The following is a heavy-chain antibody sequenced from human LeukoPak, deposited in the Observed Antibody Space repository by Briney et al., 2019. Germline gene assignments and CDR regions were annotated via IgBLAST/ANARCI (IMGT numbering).Heavy chain of an antibody. Sequence: SETLSLTCTVSGGSISSSSYYWTWIRQPAGKGLEWIGRIYRSGSTNYNPSLKSRVTISVDTSKNQFSLKLSSVTAADTAVYYCAREGLNMVRGIIPKEAWGWFDPWGQGTLVTVSS. J-gene: IGHJ5*02. V-gene: IGHV4-61*02. CDR3: AREGLNMVRGIIPKEAWGWFDP. CDR1: GGSISSSSYY. CDR2: IYRSGST. D-gene: IGHD3-10*01.